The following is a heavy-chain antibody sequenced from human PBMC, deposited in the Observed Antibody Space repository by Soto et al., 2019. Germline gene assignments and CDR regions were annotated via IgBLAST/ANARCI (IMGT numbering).Heavy chain of an antibody. CDR1: GLSFSSYS. J-gene: IGHJ3*02. CDR3: ARAFLRGYSYGLDAFDI. V-gene: IGHV3-21*01. D-gene: IGHD5-18*01. Sequence: GGSLRLSCAPSGLSFSSYSMNWVRPAPRKGLEWVSSISSSSTAIFYGDSVKGRFTISRDNAKNSLFLQMNSLRAEDTAVYYCARAFLRGYSYGLDAFDIWGQGTMVTVSS. CDR2: ISSSSTAI.